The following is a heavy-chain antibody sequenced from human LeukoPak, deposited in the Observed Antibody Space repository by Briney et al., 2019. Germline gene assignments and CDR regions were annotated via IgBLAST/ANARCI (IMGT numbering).Heavy chain of an antibody. V-gene: IGHV4-30-4*01. CDR1: GGSISSGDYY. Sequence: SQTLSLTCTVSGGSISSGDYYWSWIRQPPGKGLEWIGYIYYSGSTYYNPPLKSRVTISVDTSKNQFSLKLSSVTAADTAVYYCARHGSSSWYPGGFDPWGQGTLVTVSS. J-gene: IGHJ5*02. CDR2: IYYSGST. D-gene: IGHD6-13*01. CDR3: ARHGSSSWYPGGFDP.